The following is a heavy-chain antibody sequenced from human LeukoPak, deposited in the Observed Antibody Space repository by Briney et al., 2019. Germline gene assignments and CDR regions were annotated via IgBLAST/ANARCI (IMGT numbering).Heavy chain of an antibody. CDR2: INPNSSGT. V-gene: IGHV1-2*02. J-gene: IGHJ4*02. Sequence: ASVKVSCKASGYTFTGYYMHWVRQAPGQGLEWMGWINPNSSGTNYAQKFQGRVTMTRDTSISTAYMELSRLRSDDTAVYYCARVERVWGSYRWLFFDYWGQGTLVTVSS. D-gene: IGHD3-16*02. CDR3: ARVERVWGSYRWLFFDY. CDR1: GYTFTGYY.